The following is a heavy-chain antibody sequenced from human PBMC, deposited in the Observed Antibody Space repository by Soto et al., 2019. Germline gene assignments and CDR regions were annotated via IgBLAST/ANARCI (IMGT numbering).Heavy chain of an antibody. CDR3: ARQVENYFYYMDV. Sequence: SETLSLTCSVSGGSISSYYWSWIRQPPGKGLEWIGYIYYSGNTNYNPFLKSRVTISVDTSMNQFSLKLSSVTAADTAVYYCARQVENYFYYMDVWGKGTTVTVSS. CDR2: IYYSGNT. J-gene: IGHJ6*03. V-gene: IGHV4-59*08. CDR1: GGSISSYY.